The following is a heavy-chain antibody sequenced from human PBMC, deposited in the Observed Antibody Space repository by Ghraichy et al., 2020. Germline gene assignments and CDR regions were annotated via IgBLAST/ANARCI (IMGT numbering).Heavy chain of an antibody. D-gene: IGHD6-25*01. CDR1: GFSFSSYL. J-gene: IGHJ3*01. CDR2: INQDGSDD. CDR3: ARGAGITDALDV. V-gene: IGHV3-7*01. Sequence: GESLNISCAASGFSFSSYLMTWVRQAPGKGLEWVANINQDGSDDFCVDSLKGRFTISRDNGKDSLYLQINSLRVEDTAVYYCARGAGITDALDVWGHGTRVSVSS.